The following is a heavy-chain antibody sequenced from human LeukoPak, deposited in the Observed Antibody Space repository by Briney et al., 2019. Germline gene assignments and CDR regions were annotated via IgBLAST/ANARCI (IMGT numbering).Heavy chain of an antibody. CDR2: IYYSGST. Sequence: SETLSLTCTVSGGSISSYYWSWIRQPPGKGLEWIGYIYYSGSTNYNPSLKSRVTISVDTSKNQFSLKLSSVTAADTAVYYCARHRYSVVYYFDYWGQGTLVTVPS. V-gene: IGHV4-59*08. D-gene: IGHD6-13*01. CDR3: ARHRYSVVYYFDY. CDR1: GGSISSYY. J-gene: IGHJ4*02.